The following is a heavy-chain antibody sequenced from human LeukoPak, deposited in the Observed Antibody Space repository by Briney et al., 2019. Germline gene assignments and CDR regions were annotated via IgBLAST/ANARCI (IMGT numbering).Heavy chain of an antibody. CDR3: ATRAGYFDY. Sequence: GGSLRLSCAASGFTVSSYWMSWVRQAPGKGLEWVANIKHDGSEKYYVDSVKGRFTISRDNAKKSLYLQMNSLRAEDTAVYYCATRAGYFDYWGQGTLVTVSS. D-gene: IGHD6-19*01. J-gene: IGHJ4*02. V-gene: IGHV3-7*01. CDR1: GFTVSSYW. CDR2: IKHDGSEK.